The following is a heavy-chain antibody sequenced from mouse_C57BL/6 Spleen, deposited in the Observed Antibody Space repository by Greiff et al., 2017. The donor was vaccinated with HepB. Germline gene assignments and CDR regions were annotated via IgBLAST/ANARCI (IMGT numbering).Heavy chain of an antibody. CDR1: GFTFSDAW. V-gene: IGHV6-6*01. Sequence: EVKVVESGGGLVQPGGSMKLSCAASGFTFSDAWMDWVRQSPEKGLEWVAEIRNKANNHATYYAESVKGRFTISRDDSKSSVYLQMNSLRAEDTGIYYCTRRGLRLLHFDYWGQGTTLTVSS. J-gene: IGHJ2*01. CDR2: IRNKANNHAT. D-gene: IGHD3-2*02. CDR3: TRRGLRLLHFDY.